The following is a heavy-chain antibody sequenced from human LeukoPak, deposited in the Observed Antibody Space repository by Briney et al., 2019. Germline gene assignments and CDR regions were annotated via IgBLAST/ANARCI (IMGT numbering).Heavy chain of an antibody. V-gene: IGHV3-21*01. J-gene: IGHJ6*02. CDR1: GFTFSSYS. D-gene: IGHD3-10*01. CDR2: IGSSSSYI. CDR3: AREGFGELLYSAYYYGMDV. Sequence: PGGSLRLSCAASGFTFSSYSMNWVRQAPGKGLEWVSSIGSSSSYIYYADSVKGRFTISRDNAKNSLYLQMNSLRAEDTAVYYCAREGFGELLYSAYYYGMDVWGQGTTVTVSS.